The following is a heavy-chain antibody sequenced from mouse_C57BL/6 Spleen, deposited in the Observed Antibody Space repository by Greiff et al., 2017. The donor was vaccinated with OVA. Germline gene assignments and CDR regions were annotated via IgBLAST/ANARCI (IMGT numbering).Heavy chain of an antibody. D-gene: IGHD2-3*01. V-gene: IGHV1-18*01. Sequence: VQLQQSGPELVKPGASVKIPCKASGYTFTDYNMDWVKQSHGKSLEWIGDINPNNGGTIYNQKFKGKATLTVDKSSSTAYMELRSLTSEDTAVYYCARSGDGYYENAMDYWGQGTSVTVSS. CDR1: GYTFTDYN. CDR2: INPNNGGT. CDR3: ARSGDGYYENAMDY. J-gene: IGHJ4*01.